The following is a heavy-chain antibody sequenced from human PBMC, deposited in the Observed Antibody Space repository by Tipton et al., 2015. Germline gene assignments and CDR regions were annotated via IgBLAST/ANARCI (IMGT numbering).Heavy chain of an antibody. V-gene: IGHV5-51*01. Sequence: VQLVQSGAEVKKPGESLKISCKGSGYSFSNYWIGWVRQMPGKGLEWMGIIFPGDSDTRYSPSFQGQVTISVDKSINSAYLQWGSLKASDTAIYYCARQPLVYAINGWLDSWGQGTLVTVSS. CDR3: ARQPLVYAINGWLDS. CDR1: GYSFSNYW. J-gene: IGHJ5*01. CDR2: IFPGDSDT. D-gene: IGHD2-8*01.